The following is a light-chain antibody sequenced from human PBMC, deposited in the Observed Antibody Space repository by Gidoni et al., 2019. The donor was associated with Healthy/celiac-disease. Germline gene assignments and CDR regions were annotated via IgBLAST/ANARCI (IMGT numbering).Light chain of an antibody. CDR3: QQYNNWPPFT. CDR1: QFVSSN. V-gene: IGKV3-15*01. CDR2: GAA. Sequence: EIAMTQLPATLSVSPGERATLSCRARQFVSSNLAWYQQKPGQAPRLLIYGAATTATGIPARCSGSGSGTEFTLTISSLQSEDFAVYYCQQYNNWPPFTFGPGTKVDIK. J-gene: IGKJ3*01.